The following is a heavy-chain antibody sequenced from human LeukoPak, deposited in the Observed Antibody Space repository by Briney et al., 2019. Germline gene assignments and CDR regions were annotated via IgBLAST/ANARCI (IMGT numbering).Heavy chain of an antibody. Sequence: GGSLRLSCAASGFTFTNYWMSWVRQAPGKGLEWVANINQDGSEKYYVDSVKGRFTISRDNAKNSLYLQMNSLRAEDTAVYYCARDYGDYWGQGTLVTVSS. CDR3: ARDYGDY. J-gene: IGHJ4*02. CDR1: GFTFTNYW. D-gene: IGHD4-17*01. V-gene: IGHV3-7*01. CDR2: INQDGSEK.